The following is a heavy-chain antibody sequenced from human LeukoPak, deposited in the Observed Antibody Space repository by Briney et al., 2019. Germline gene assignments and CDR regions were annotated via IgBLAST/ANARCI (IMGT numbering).Heavy chain of an antibody. CDR1: GGSVSSVSYS. J-gene: IGHJ4*02. CDR2: IYCSGST. Sequence: PSETLSLTCIVSGGSVSSVSYSWSWIRQPPGKGLEWIGHIYCSGSTNYNPSLKSRGTISVDTSKNQFSPKLSSVTAVDTAVYYCARDVRLAAAGTFDYWGQGTLVTVSS. V-gene: IGHV4-61*01. CDR3: ARDVRLAAAGTFDY. D-gene: IGHD6-13*01.